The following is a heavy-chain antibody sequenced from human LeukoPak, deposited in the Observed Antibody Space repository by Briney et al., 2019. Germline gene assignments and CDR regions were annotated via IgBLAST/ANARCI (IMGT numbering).Heavy chain of an antibody. CDR2: ISYDGSNK. CDR3: ARGAMVRGVRYYYYGMGV. Sequence: PGGSLRLSCAASGFTFSSYAMHWVRQAPGKGLEWVAVISYDGSNKYYADSVKGRFTISRDNSKNTLYLQMNSLRAEDTAVYYCARGAMVRGVRYYYYGMGVWGKGTTVTVSS. CDR1: GFTFSSYA. V-gene: IGHV3-30*04. J-gene: IGHJ6*04. D-gene: IGHD3-10*01.